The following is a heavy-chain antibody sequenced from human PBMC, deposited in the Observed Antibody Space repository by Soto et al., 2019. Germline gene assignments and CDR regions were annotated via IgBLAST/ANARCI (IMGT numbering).Heavy chain of an antibody. J-gene: IGHJ5*02. D-gene: IGHD2-2*01. Sequence: QLQLQESGPGLVKPSETLSLTCTVSGGSISSSSYYWGWIRQPPGKGLEWFGSIYYSGSTYYNPSLKSRVTISVDTSKNQFSLKMSSVTAADTAVYYCARHPRCSSTSCTTGWFDPWGQGTLVTVSS. CDR3: ARHPRCSSTSCTTGWFDP. CDR2: IYYSGST. CDR1: GGSISSSSYY. V-gene: IGHV4-39*01.